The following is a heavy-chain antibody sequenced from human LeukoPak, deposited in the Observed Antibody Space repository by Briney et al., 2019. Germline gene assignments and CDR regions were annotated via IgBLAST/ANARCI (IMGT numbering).Heavy chain of an antibody. J-gene: IGHJ4*02. CDR2: MNPNSGNT. Sequence: ASVKVSCKASGYTFTSYDINWVQQATGQGLEWMGWMNPNSGNTGYAQKFQGRVTMTRNTSISTAYMELSSLRSEDTAVYYCARGRYWDRITIFGGTTFDYWGQGTLVTVSS. D-gene: IGHD3-3*01. CDR3: ARGRYWDRITIFGGTTFDY. V-gene: IGHV1-8*01. CDR1: GYTFTSYD.